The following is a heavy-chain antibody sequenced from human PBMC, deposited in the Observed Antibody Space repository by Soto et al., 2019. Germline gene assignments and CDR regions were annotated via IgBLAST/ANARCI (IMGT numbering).Heavy chain of an antibody. CDR2: IYWDDDK. Sequence: QITLKESGPTMVKPTQTLTLTCTISGFSLSSTRVAVGWIRQPPGKALEWLALIYWDDDKRYSPFLKSRLTITKDTSKNQVVLTMTNMDPVDTATYYCAHSVVAGLGYYFDYWGQVTLVTVSS. CDR3: AHSVVAGLGYYFDY. V-gene: IGHV2-5*02. CDR1: GFSLSSTRVA. D-gene: IGHD6-19*01. J-gene: IGHJ4*02.